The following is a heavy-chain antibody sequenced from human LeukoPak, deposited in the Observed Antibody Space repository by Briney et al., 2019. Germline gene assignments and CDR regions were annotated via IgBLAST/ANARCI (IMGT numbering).Heavy chain of an antibody. CDR3: ARDRTRGAADYYFDY. J-gene: IGHJ4*02. V-gene: IGHV3-7*01. CDR1: KFTLSDFW. D-gene: IGHD6-13*01. CDR2: INQDGSDK. Sequence: GGSLRLSCAASKFTLSDFWMSWVRQAPGKGLEWVANINQDGSDKNYVDSVKGRFTISRDNAKNALYLQMNTLRAEDTAVYYCARDRTRGAADYYFDYWGQGTLVTVSS.